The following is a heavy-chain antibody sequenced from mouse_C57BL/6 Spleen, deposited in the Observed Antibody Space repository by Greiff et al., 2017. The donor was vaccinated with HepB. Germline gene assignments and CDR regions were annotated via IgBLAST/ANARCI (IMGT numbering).Heavy chain of an antibody. Sequence: EVQLQQSGPELVKPGASVKISCKASGYTFTDYYMNWVKQSHGKSLEWIGDINPNNGGTSYNQKFKGKATLTVDKSSSTAYMELRSLTSEDSAVYYCARLRIIYYGYDGDYWGQGTTLTVSS. V-gene: IGHV1-26*01. CDR3: ARLRIIYYGYDGDY. CDR1: GYTFTDYY. D-gene: IGHD2-2*01. J-gene: IGHJ2*01. CDR2: INPNNGGT.